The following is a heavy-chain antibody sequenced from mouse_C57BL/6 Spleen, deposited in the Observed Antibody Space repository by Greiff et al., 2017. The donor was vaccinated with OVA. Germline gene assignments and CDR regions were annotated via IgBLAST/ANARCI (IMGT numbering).Heavy chain of an antibody. CDR2: INYDGSST. CDR3: ARDGGQEAMDY. CDR1: GFTFSDYY. Sequence: EVKLMESEGGLVQPGSSMKLSCTASGFTFSDYYMAWVRQVPEKGLEWVANINYDGSSTYYLDSLKSRFIISRDNAKNILYLQMSSLKSEDTATYYCARDGGQEAMDYWGQGTSVTVSS. J-gene: IGHJ4*01. V-gene: IGHV5-16*01.